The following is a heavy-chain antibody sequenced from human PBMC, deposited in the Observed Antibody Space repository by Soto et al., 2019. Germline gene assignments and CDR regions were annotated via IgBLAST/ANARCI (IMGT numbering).Heavy chain of an antibody. J-gene: IGHJ4*02. CDR1: GGSFSGYY. Sequence: SETLSLTCAVYGGSFSGYYWSWIRQPTGKRLERIGEINHSGRINYNPSVKSRVSISVNTSKNQISLKLSSVTAADTAVYYCARGVADGGYRYGLIDYWGQGTQVTVSS. V-gene: IGHV4-34*01. CDR3: ARGVADGGYRYGLIDY. D-gene: IGHD5-18*01. CDR2: INHSGRI.